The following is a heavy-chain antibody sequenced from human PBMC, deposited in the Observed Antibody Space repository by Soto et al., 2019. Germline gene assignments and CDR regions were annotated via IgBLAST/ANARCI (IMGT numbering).Heavy chain of an antibody. Sequence: QVQLVQSGAEVKKPGASVKVSCKASGYTFTNYDINWVRQATGQGLEWMGWMNPNSGNTGYAQKFQGRVTMTRNTTISTAYMELSSLRSEDTAVYYCARGLELSLYGYGSWDMGYWGQGTLVTVSS. CDR2: MNPNSGNT. CDR3: ARGLELSLYGYGSWDMGY. D-gene: IGHD5-18*01. J-gene: IGHJ4*02. CDR1: GYTFTNYD. V-gene: IGHV1-8*01.